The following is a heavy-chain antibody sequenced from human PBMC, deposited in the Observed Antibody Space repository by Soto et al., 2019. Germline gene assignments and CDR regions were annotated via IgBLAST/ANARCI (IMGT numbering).Heavy chain of an antibody. V-gene: IGHV3-23*01. J-gene: IGHJ3*01. CDR1: GFTFSTYA. CDR2: ISGSGDST. Sequence: GGSLRLSCAASGFTFSTYAMSWVRQAPGKGLEWVSGISGSGDSTNYADSVKGRFTISRDRSKNTVSLQMDSLRAEDTAVYYCAKDRGIIVKAGDAFDVWGQGTKVTVSS. CDR3: AKDRGIIVKAGDAFDV. D-gene: IGHD3-16*02.